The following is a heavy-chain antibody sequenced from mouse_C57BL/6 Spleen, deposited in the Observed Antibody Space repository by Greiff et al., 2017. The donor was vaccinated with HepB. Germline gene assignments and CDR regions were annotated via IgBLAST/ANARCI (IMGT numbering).Heavy chain of an antibody. CDR2: IYPGDGDT. J-gene: IGHJ2*01. CDR1: GYAFSSYW. Sequence: VKLMESGAELVKPGASVKISCKASGYAFSSYWMNWVKQRPGKGLEWIGQIYPGDGDTNYNGKFKGKATLTADKSSSTAYMQLSSLTSEDSAVYFCARGGYGNYEGDYWGQGTTLTVSS. V-gene: IGHV1-80*01. D-gene: IGHD2-1*01. CDR3: ARGGYGNYEGDY.